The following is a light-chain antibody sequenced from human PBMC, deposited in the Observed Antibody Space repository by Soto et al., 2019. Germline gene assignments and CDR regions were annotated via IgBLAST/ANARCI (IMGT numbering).Light chain of an antibody. J-gene: IGKJ4*01. V-gene: IGKV3-20*01. CDR3: QQYGSYPLT. CDR2: ETS. CDR1: QSVDSSY. Sequence: EVVLTQSPGALSMSPGERATLSCRASQSVDSSYFAWYQQRPGQAPRLLISETSTRATGIPDRFSDSGSGTDFTLTVSRLEPEDFAVYFCQQYGSYPLTFGGGTKVDIK.